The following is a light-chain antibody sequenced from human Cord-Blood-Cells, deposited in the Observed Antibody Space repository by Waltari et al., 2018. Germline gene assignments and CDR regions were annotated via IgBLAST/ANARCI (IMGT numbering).Light chain of an antibody. Sequence: QSALTQPASVSGSPGQSITISCTGTRSDVGSYNLASWYQKHPGKAPKLMIYEVSKRPSGVANRFSGSKSGNTASLTISGLQAEDEADYYCCSYAGSSTFVVFGGGTKLTVL. CDR1: RSDVGSYNL. J-gene: IGLJ2*01. CDR2: EVS. CDR3: CSYAGSSTFVV. V-gene: IGLV2-23*02.